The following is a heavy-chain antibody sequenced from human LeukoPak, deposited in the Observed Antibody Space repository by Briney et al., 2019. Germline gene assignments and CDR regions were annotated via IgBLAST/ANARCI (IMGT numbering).Heavy chain of an antibody. V-gene: IGHV3-7*04. D-gene: IGHD1-26*01. CDR1: GFTFTTYW. J-gene: IGHJ4*02. CDR2: IKQDGIEK. Sequence: PGGSLRLSCAASGFTFTTYWMDWVRQAPGKGLEWVANIKQDGIEKYYVASVKGRFTVSRDNAKKSLYLQMDSLRAEGTAVYYCVRGDSGTAYRYHDYWGQGTLVTVSS. CDR3: VRGDSGTAYRYHDY.